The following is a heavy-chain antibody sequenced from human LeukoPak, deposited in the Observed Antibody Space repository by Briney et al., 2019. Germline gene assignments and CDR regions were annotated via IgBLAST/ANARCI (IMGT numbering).Heavy chain of an antibody. CDR3: ATIRDWPRDY. CDR2: ISYDGINK. V-gene: IGHV3-30*04. J-gene: IGHJ4*02. Sequence: GRSLRLSCAASGFTFSSYAMHWVRQAPGKGLEWVAVISYDGINKYYADSVKGRFTISRDNSKNTLSLQMNSLRAEDTAVYYCATIRDWPRDYWGQGTLVTVSS. CDR1: GFTFSSYA. D-gene: IGHD2-21*02.